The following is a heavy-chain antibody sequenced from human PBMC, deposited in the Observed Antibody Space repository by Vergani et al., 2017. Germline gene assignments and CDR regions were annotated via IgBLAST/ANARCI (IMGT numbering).Heavy chain of an antibody. J-gene: IGHJ2*01. CDR2: IYYSGST. V-gene: IGHV4-31*03. D-gene: IGHD3-22*01. CDR1: GGPTSSGGYY. CDR3: AYSYSSGYPKYWYFDL. Sequence: QVQLQESAPGLVKPPQTLSLTCTVPGGPTSSGGYYWSWIRQHPGKGLEWIGYIYYSGSTYYNPSLKSRVTISVDTSKNQFSLNLSSVTAADTAVYYCAYSYSSGYPKYWYFDLWGRGTLVTVSS.